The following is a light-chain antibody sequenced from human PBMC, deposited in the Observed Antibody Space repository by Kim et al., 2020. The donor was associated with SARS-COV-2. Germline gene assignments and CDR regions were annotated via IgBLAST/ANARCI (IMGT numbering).Light chain of an antibody. CDR1: SSDVGNYNF. V-gene: IGLV2-23*02. J-gene: IGLJ3*02. CDR3: SSYARKYTWV. CDR2: EVN. Sequence: QSALTQQASVSGSPGQWITISCTGTSSDVGNYNFVSWYQQHPGTAPKLMIYEVNKRPSGVPNRFSGSKSAYTASLTISGLQAEDEGDYYCSSYARKYTWVFGGGTQLTVL.